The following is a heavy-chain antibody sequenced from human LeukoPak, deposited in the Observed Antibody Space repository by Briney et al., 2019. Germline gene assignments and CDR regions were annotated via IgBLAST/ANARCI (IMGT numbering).Heavy chain of an antibody. CDR2: INPSGGST. Sequence: GASVKVSCKASGYTFTSYYMHCVRQAPGQGLEWMGIINPSGGSTSYAQKFQGRVTMTRDTYTSTVYMELRSVRSEEKDVYYCEREVTTNSVGWFDPWGQGTLVTVSS. CDR3: EREVTTNSVGWFDP. CDR1: GYTFTSYY. D-gene: IGHD4-11*01. V-gene: IGHV1-46*01. J-gene: IGHJ5*02.